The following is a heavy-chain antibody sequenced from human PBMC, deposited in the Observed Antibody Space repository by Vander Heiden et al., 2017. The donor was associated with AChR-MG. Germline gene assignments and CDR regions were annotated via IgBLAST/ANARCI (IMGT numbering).Heavy chain of an antibody. Sequence: EVQLVESGGGLVQPGRSLRLSCAASGFTFDDYAMHWVRQAPGKGLEWVSGISWNSGSIGYADSVKGRFTISRDNAKNSLYLQMNSLRAEDTALYYCAKGGLYEVVYAGDAFDIWGQGTMVTVSS. J-gene: IGHJ3*02. CDR1: GFTFDDYA. V-gene: IGHV3-9*01. CDR2: ISWNSGSI. D-gene: IGHD2-8*02. CDR3: AKGGLYEVVYAGDAFDI.